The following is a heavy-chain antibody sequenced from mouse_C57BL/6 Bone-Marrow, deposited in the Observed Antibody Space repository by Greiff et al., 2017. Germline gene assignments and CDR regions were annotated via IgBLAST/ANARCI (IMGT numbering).Heavy chain of an antibody. CDR2: IHPNSGSN. Sequence: QVQLQQPGAELVKPGASVTLSCKASGYTFTSYWMHWVKQRPGQGLEWIGMIHPNSGSNNYNEKFKSKATLTVDKSSSTAYMQLSSLTSEDSAVYYCARGGYSNYVWFAYWGQGTLVTVSA. D-gene: IGHD2-5*01. V-gene: IGHV1-64*01. CDR1: GYTFTSYW. J-gene: IGHJ3*01. CDR3: ARGGYSNYVWFAY.